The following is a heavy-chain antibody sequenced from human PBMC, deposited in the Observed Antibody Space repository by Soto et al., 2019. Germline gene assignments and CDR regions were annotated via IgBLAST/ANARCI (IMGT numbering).Heavy chain of an antibody. J-gene: IGHJ5*02. D-gene: IGHD3-3*01. CDR3: ARGSITIFGVDLGFDP. CDR1: GGSFSGYY. Sequence: SETLSLTCAVYGGSFSGYYWSWIRQPPGKGLEWIGEINHSGSTNYNPSLKSRVTVSVDTSKNQFSLKLSSVTAADTAVYYCARGSITIFGVDLGFDPWGQGTLVTVSS. V-gene: IGHV4-34*01. CDR2: INHSGST.